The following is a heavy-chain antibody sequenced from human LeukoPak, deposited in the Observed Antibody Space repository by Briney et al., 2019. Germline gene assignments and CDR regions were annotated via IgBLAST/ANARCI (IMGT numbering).Heavy chain of an antibody. CDR2: INHSGST. Sequence: SETLSLTCAVYGVSFSGYYWSWIRQPPGKGLEWIGEINHSGSTKYNPPLKSRVTISVDTSKNQFSLKLSSVTAADTAVYYCARGLAAAGTILDYWGQGTLVTVSS. V-gene: IGHV4-34*01. J-gene: IGHJ4*02. CDR1: GVSFSGYY. D-gene: IGHD6-13*01. CDR3: ARGLAAAGTILDY.